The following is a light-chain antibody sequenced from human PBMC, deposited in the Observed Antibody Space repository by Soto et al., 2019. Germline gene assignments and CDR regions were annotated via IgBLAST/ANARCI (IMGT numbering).Light chain of an antibody. V-gene: IGLV2-8*01. CDR3: SSYAGSSNV. CDR1: SSDVGGYNY. Sequence: QSVLTQPPSASGSPGQSVAISCTGTSSDVGGYNYVSWYQQHPGKAPKLVIYEVNKRPSGVPDRFSGSKSGNTASLTVSGLQAEDGADYYCSSYAGSSNVFGTGTKVTVL. CDR2: EVN. J-gene: IGLJ1*01.